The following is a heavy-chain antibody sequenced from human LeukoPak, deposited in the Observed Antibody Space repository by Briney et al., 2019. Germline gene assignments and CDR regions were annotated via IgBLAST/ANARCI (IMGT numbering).Heavy chain of an antibody. CDR1: SGSISTSNYY. CDR2: IFYSGST. Sequence: SETLSLTCTVSSGSISTSNYYWGWVRQPPGKALEWIGNIFYSGSTYYSPSLKSRVTISLDTSRNQFSLKLSSVTAADTAVYYCARVAYGDYEDPYFDYSGQGTLVTVSS. V-gene: IGHV4-39*07. CDR3: ARVAYGDYEDPYFDY. D-gene: IGHD4-17*01. J-gene: IGHJ4*02.